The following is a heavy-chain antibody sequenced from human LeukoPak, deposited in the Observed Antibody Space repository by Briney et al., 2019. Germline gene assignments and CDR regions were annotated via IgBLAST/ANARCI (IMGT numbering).Heavy chain of an antibody. CDR2: IYYSGST. Sequence: SETLSLTCTVSGGSISSYYWSWIRQPPGKGLEWIGYIYYSGSTNYNPSLKSRVTISVDTSKNQFSLKLSSVTAADTAVYYCARTTSYGGHDYWGQGTLVTVSS. V-gene: IGHV4-59*01. J-gene: IGHJ4*02. CDR1: GGSISSYY. D-gene: IGHD4-23*01. CDR3: ARTTSYGGHDY.